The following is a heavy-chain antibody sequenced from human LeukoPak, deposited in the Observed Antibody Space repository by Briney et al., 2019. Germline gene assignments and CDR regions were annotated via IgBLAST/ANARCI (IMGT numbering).Heavy chain of an antibody. J-gene: IGHJ6*03. CDR1: GGSISSSSYY. Sequence: PSETLSLTCTVSGGSISSSSYYWGWIRQPPGKGLEWIGSIYYSGSTYYNPSLKSRVTISVDTSKNQFSLKLSSVTAADTAVYYCARLIVAPTHYYMDVWGKGTTVTVSS. V-gene: IGHV4-39*07. D-gene: IGHD5-12*01. CDR2: IYYSGST. CDR3: ARLIVAPTHYYMDV.